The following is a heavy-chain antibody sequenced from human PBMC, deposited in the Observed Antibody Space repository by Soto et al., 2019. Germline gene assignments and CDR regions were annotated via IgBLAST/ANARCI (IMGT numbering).Heavy chain of an antibody. CDR3: AREGTAMVSDYYGMDV. V-gene: IGHV3-48*02. CDR2: ISSSSGTI. J-gene: IGHJ6*02. CDR1: GFNFSSYS. D-gene: IGHD5-18*01. Sequence: GGSLRLSCAASGFNFSSYSMKWVRQAPGKGLEWISFISSSSGTIYSAGSVKGRFTISRDNAKNSLYLQMNSLRDEDTAVYYCAREGTAMVSDYYGMDVWGQGTTVTVSS.